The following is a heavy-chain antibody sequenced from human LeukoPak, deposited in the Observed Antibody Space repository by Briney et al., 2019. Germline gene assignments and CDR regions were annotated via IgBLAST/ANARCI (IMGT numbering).Heavy chain of an antibody. Sequence: ASVMVSCKASVYTFTDYYIHWVRQAPGQGLEWMGWINPNSGDTNYAQKFQDRVTLTRDTSITTAYMELTNLRSDDTAVYYCARPHGDYYNWFDPWGQGTLVTVSS. D-gene: IGHD4-17*01. J-gene: IGHJ5*02. V-gene: IGHV1-2*02. CDR3: ARPHGDYYNWFDP. CDR2: INPNSGDT. CDR1: VYTFTDYY.